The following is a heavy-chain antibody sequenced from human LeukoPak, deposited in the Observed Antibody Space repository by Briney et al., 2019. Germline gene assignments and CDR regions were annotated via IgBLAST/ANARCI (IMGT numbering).Heavy chain of an antibody. CDR3: ARPLDYYYRMDV. Sequence: GESLKISCKASGYTFTSYWIGWVRQMPGKGLEWMGIVYPGDSDTRYSPSFQGQVTISADKPINTAYLHWSRLKTSDSAIYYCARPLDYYYRMDVWGQGTTVIVSS. CDR1: GYTFTSYW. J-gene: IGHJ6*02. CDR2: VYPGDSDT. V-gene: IGHV5-51*01.